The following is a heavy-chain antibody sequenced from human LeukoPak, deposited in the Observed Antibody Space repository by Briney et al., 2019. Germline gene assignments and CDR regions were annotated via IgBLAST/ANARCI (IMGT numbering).Heavy chain of an antibody. J-gene: IGHJ5*02. D-gene: IGHD6-6*01. Sequence: PSETLSLTCTVSGGSISSGGYYWSWIRQHPGKGLEWIGYIYYSGSTYYNPSLKSRVTISVDTSKNQFSLKLSSVTAADTAVYYCAREDYSSSGWFDPWGRGTLVTVSS. CDR2: IYYSGST. V-gene: IGHV4-31*03. CDR3: AREDYSSSGWFDP. CDR1: GGSISSGGYY.